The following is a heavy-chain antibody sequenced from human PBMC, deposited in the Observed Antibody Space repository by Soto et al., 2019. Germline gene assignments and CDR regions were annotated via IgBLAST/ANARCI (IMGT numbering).Heavy chain of an antibody. CDR1: GGSISSGGYY. CDR3: ARGRRNVDIVATTPPFDY. Sequence: QVQLQESGPGLVKPSQTLSLTCTVSGGSISSGGYYWSWIRQHPGKGLEWIGYIYYSGSTYYNPSLKSRVTISVDTSKNQFSLKLSSVTAADTAVYYCARGRRNVDIVATTPPFDYWGQGTLVTVSS. J-gene: IGHJ4*02. CDR2: IYYSGST. V-gene: IGHV4-31*03. D-gene: IGHD5-12*01.